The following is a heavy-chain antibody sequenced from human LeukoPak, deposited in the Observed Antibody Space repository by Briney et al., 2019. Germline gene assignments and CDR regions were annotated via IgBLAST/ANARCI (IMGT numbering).Heavy chain of an antibody. CDR1: GFTFSSYG. J-gene: IGHJ4*02. Sequence: GRSLRLSRAASGFTFSSYGMHWVRQAPGKGLEWVAVISYDGSNKYYADSVKGRFTISRDNSKNTLYLQMNSLRAEDTAVYYCAREASGYCSSTSCYFFDYWGQGTLVTVSS. CDR2: ISYDGSNK. CDR3: AREASGYCSSTSCYFFDY. V-gene: IGHV3-30*19. D-gene: IGHD2-2*01.